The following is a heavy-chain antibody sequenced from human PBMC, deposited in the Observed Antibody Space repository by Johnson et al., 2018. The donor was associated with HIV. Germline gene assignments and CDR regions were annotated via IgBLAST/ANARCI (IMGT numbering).Heavy chain of an antibody. J-gene: IGHJ3*02. D-gene: IGHD6-13*01. CDR3: ANIPYRSSTHAFDI. CDR2: IYSGGST. Sequence: VQLVESGGGLVQPGGSLRLSCAASGFTVSSNHMSWVRQAPGKGLEWVSVIYSGGSTYYADSVKGRFTISRDNSKNTLYLQMNSLRAEDTAVYYCANIPYRSSTHAFDIWGQGTMVTVSS. V-gene: IGHV3-66*02. CDR1: GFTVSSNH.